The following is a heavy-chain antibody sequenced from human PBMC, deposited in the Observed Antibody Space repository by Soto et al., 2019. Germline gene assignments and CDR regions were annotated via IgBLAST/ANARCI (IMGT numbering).Heavy chain of an antibody. CDR3: ARHPPYGPLDY. J-gene: IGHJ4*02. CDR2: IYYSGSP. D-gene: IGHD4-17*01. CDR1: GDSGGFISCSSYH. V-gene: IGHV4-39*01. Sequence: QLQLQESGPGLVKPSETLSLTCTVSGDSGGFISCSSYHWGWIRQPPGKGLEWIGNIYYSGSPYYNPDIKSRVTIPGDTSKNQSSLRLTSVTAADTAVYYCARHPPYGPLDYWGQGTLVTVSS.